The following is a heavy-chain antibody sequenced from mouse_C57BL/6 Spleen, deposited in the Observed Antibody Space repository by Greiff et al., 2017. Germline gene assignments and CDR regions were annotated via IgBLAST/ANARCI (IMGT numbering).Heavy chain of an antibody. CDR2: ISSGSSTI. Sequence: EVKLVESGGGLVKPGGSLKLSCAASGFTFSDYGMHWVRQAPEKGLECVAYISSGSSTIYYADTVKGRFTISRDNAKNTLFLQMTSLRSEDTAMYYCARFGDGLFDYWGQGTTLTVSS. J-gene: IGHJ2*01. V-gene: IGHV5-17*01. CDR3: ARFGDGLFDY. CDR1: GFTFSDYG. D-gene: IGHD2-3*01.